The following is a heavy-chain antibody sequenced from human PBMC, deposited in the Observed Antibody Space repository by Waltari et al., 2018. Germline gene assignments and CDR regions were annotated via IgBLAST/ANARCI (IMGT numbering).Heavy chain of an antibody. CDR2: ISPILGIA. D-gene: IGHD6-19*01. J-gene: IGHJ5*02. V-gene: IGHV1-69*04. CDR3: ARNHKYSSGWYEGDWFDP. CDR1: GGTFSSYA. Sequence: QVQLVQSGAEVKKPGSSVKVSCKASGGTFSSYAISWVRQAPGQGLEWMGRISPILGIANEAQKYQGRVTSTADKSTSTAYMELSSLRSEDTAVYYCARNHKYSSGWYEGDWFDPWGQGTLVTVSS.